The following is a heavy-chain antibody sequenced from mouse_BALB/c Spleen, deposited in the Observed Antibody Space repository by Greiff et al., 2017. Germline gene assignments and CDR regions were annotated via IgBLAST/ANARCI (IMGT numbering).Heavy chain of an antibody. CDR1: GYTFTDYN. Sequence: EVQLQESGPELVKPGASVKISCKASGYTFTDYNMHWVKQSHGKSLEWIGYIYPYNGGTGYNQKFKSKATLTVDNSSSTAYMELRSLTSEDSAVYYCARDDRYWYFDVWGAGTTVTVSS. CDR3: ARDDRYWYFDV. CDR2: IYPYNGGT. V-gene: IGHV1S29*02. J-gene: IGHJ1*01.